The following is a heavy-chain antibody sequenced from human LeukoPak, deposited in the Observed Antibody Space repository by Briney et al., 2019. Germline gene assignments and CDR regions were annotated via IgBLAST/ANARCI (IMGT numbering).Heavy chain of an antibody. CDR1: GGSISSSSYY. Sequence: SETLSLTCTVSGGSISSSSYYWGWIRQPPGKGLEWIGSIYNSGSTYYNPSLKSRVTISVDTSKNQFSLKLSSVTAADTAVYYCARQQAGGYCSSTSCYVTDYWGQGTLVTVSS. CDR2: IYNSGST. V-gene: IGHV4-39*01. D-gene: IGHD2-2*01. J-gene: IGHJ4*02. CDR3: ARQQAGGYCSSTSCYVTDY.